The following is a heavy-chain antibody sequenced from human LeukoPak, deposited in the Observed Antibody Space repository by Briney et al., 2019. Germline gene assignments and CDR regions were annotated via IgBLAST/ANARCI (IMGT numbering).Heavy chain of an antibody. J-gene: IGHJ2*01. CDR2: IIPIFGTA. CDR1: GGTFSSYA. CDR3: ARDGEAVAGTRLPNYWYFDL. D-gene: IGHD6-19*01. Sequence: SVKVSCKASGGTFSSYAISWVRQAPGQGLEWMGGIIPIFGTANYAQKFQGRVTITADKSTSTAYMELSSLRSEDTAVYYCARDGEAVAGTRLPNYWYFDLWGRGTLVTVSS. V-gene: IGHV1-69*06.